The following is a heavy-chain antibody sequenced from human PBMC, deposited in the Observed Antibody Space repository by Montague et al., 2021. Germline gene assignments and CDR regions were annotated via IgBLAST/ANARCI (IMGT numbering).Heavy chain of an antibody. CDR1: GFTFSSYA. D-gene: IGHD3-22*01. Sequence: SLRLSCAASGFTFSSYAMHWVRQVPGKGLEWVAVISYSGGNKYYADSVKGRFTISRDNSKNTLYLQMNSLRAEDTAVYYCARGKGGGKVYSDNSGDYWGQGTLVTVSP. J-gene: IGHJ4*02. V-gene: IGHV3-30-3*01. CDR3: ARGKGGGKVYSDNSGDY. CDR2: ISYSGGNK.